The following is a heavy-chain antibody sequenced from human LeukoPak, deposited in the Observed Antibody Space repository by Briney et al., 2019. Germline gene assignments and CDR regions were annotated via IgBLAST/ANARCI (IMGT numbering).Heavy chain of an antibody. CDR2: ISGSGGST. J-gene: IGHJ4*02. D-gene: IGHD5-12*01. CDR3: ATDSGYDLSAVDY. Sequence: PGGSLRLSCAASGFTFSSYAMSWVRQAPGKGLEWVSAISGSGGSTYYADSVKGRFTISRENSKNTLYLQMYSLRAEDTAVYYCATDSGYDLSAVDYWGQGTLVTVSS. CDR1: GFTFSSYA. V-gene: IGHV3-23*01.